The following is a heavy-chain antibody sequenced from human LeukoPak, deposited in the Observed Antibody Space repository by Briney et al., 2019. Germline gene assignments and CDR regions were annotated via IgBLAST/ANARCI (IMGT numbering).Heavy chain of an antibody. Sequence: GGSLRLSCAASGFTFSSYAMSWVRQAPGKGLEWVSAISGSGSSTYYADSVKGRFTISRDNSKNTLYLQMNSLRAEDTAVYYCAKGYVWGSYRPYYFDYWGQGTLVTVSS. CDR2: ISGSGSST. D-gene: IGHD3-16*02. J-gene: IGHJ4*02. CDR3: AKGYVWGSYRPYYFDY. CDR1: GFTFSSYA. V-gene: IGHV3-23*01.